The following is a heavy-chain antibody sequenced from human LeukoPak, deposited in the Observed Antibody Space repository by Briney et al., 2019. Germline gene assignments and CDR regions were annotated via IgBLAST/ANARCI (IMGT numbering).Heavy chain of an antibody. Sequence: GGSLRLSCAASGFTFSSYGMHWVRQAPGKGLEWVAVISYDGSNKYYADSVKGRFTISRDNSKNTLYLQMNSLRAEDTAVYYYAKDPFTPFDYWGQGTLVTVSS. V-gene: IGHV3-30*18. J-gene: IGHJ4*02. CDR3: AKDPFTPFDY. CDR1: GFTFSSYG. CDR2: ISYDGSNK.